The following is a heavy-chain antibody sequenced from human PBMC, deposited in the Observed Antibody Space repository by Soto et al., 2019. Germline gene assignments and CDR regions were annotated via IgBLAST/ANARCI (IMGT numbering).Heavy chain of an antibody. V-gene: IGHV3-30*18. CDR3: AKSLVGATKGFDY. D-gene: IGHD1-26*01. CDR2: ISYDGSNK. Sequence: GGSLRLSCAASGFTFSSYGMHWVRQAPGKGLEWVAVISYDGSNKYYADSVKGRFTISRDNSKNTLYLQMNSLRAEDTAVYYCAKSLVGATKGFDYWGQGTLVTVSS. J-gene: IGHJ4*02. CDR1: GFTFSSYG.